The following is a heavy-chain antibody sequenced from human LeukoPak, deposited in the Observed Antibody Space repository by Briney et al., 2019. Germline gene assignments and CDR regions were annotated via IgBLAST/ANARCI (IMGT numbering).Heavy chain of an antibody. V-gene: IGHV1-46*01. CDR2: INPSGGST. CDR3: ARDPSYYYILTGYHHDAFDI. CDR1: GYTFTSYY. Sequence: ASVTVSCKASGYTFTSYYMHWVRQAPGQGLEWMGIINPSGGSTSYAQKFQGRVTMTRDTSTSTVYMELSSLRSEDTAVYYCARDPSYYYILTGYHHDAFDIWGQGTMVTVSS. D-gene: IGHD3-9*01. J-gene: IGHJ3*02.